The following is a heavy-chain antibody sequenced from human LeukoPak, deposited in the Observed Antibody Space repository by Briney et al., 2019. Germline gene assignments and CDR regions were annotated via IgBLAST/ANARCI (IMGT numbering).Heavy chain of an antibody. D-gene: IGHD2-21*02. V-gene: IGHV4-30-2*01. CDR3: ARGGDIDSDAFDI. J-gene: IGHJ3*02. CDR1: GGSISSGGYS. CDR2: IYHSGST. Sequence: PSGTLSLTCAVSGGSISSGGYSWSWIRQPPGKGLEWIGYIYHSGSTYYNPSLKSRVTISVDRSKNQFPLKLSSVTAADTAVYYCARGGDIDSDAFDIWGQGTMVTVSS.